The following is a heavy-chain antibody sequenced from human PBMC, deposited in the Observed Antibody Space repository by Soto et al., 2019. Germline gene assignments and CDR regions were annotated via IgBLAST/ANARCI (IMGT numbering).Heavy chain of an antibody. J-gene: IGHJ4*02. Sequence: ASVKVSCKASGYTFTGYHIHWVRQAPGQGLEWMGWINPKNGDTIFAQKFQGRVTMTRDTSTSTAYMELTSLRFDDTAVYYCARHSGYDYVFDYWGQGTLVTVSS. CDR3: ARHSGYDYVFDY. CDR1: GYTFTGYH. D-gene: IGHD5-12*01. V-gene: IGHV1-2*02. CDR2: INPKNGDT.